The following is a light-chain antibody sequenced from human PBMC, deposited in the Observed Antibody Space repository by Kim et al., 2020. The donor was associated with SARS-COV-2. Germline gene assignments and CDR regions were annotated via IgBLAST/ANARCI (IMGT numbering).Light chain of an antibody. J-gene: IGKJ2*01. CDR3: QQRSNWPPT. V-gene: IGKV3-11*01. Sequence: SFSPGERATLARRARQSFSSHFAWYQQKPCQAPRVLNDDASNRATGIPARFSGGGSWTDFTLTISRLEPEDFAVDYCQQRSNWPPTFGQGTKLEI. CDR1: QSFSSH. CDR2: DAS.